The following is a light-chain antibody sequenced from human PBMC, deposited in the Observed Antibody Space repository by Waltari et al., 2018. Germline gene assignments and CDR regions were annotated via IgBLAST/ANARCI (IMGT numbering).Light chain of an antibody. Sequence: IVMTQSPDSLSVSLAERATIHFKSSQSVLYSSNNKNYLAWYQQKPGQPPKLLIYWASTRESGVPDRFSGSGSGTDFTLTISSLQAEDVAVYYCQQYYSTPRTFGRGTKLEIK. CDR1: QSVLYSSNNKNY. CDR2: WAS. J-gene: IGKJ2*01. CDR3: QQYYSTPRT. V-gene: IGKV4-1*01.